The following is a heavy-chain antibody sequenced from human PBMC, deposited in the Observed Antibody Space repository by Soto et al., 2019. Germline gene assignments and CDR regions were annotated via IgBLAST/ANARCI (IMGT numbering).Heavy chain of an antibody. CDR3: ARVGPSARRGQGWFDP. D-gene: IGHD1-1*01. CDR1: GYTFTSYG. Sequence: QGPLVQSGAEVKKPGASVKVSCKASGYTFTSYGISWVRQAPGQGLEWMGWISAYNGNTNYAQKLQGRVTMTTDTSTSTAYMELRSLRSDDTAVYYCARVGPSARRGQGWFDPWGQGTLVTVSS. V-gene: IGHV1-18*04. J-gene: IGHJ5*02. CDR2: ISAYNGNT.